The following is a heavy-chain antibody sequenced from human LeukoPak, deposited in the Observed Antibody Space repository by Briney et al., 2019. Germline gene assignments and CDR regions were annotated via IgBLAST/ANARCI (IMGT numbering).Heavy chain of an antibody. CDR3: AKSEKWNNISYYYYYAMDV. CDR1: GLTFSSYG. D-gene: IGHD1/OR15-1a*01. CDR2: ISYDGSNR. Sequence: GGSLRLSCAVSGLTFSSYGMHWVRQAPGKGLEWVAVISYDGSNRYYADSVKGRFTISRDNSKNTLYLQMNSLRTEDTAVYYCAKSEKWNNISYYYYYAMDVWGQGTTVTVSS. V-gene: IGHV3-30*18. J-gene: IGHJ6*02.